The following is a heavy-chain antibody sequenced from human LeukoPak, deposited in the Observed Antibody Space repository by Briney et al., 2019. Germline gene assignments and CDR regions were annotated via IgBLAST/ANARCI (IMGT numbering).Heavy chain of an antibody. D-gene: IGHD6-19*01. Sequence: GASVKVSCKASGYTFTGYYMHWVRQAPGRGLEWMGWINPNSGGTNYAQKFQGRVTMTRDTSISTAYMELSRLRSDDTAVYYCARGLTGYSSGWPYYYYYMDVWGKGTTVTISS. CDR2: INPNSGGT. V-gene: IGHV1-2*02. J-gene: IGHJ6*03. CDR1: GYTFTGYY. CDR3: ARGLTGYSSGWPYYYYYMDV.